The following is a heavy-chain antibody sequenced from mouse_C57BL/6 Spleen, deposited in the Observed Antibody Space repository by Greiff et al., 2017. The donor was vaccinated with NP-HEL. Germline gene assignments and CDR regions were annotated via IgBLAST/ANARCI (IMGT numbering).Heavy chain of an antibody. V-gene: IGHV1-15*01. CDR2: IDPETGGT. D-gene: IGHD1-1*01. J-gene: IGHJ3*01. CDR1: GYTFTDYE. CDR3: TRWDGSSYSAY. Sequence: QVQLQQSGAELVRPGASVTLSCKASGYTFTDYEMHWVKQTPVHGLEWIGAIDPETGGTAYNQKFKGKAILTADKSSSTAYMELRSLTSEDSAVYYCTRWDGSSYSAYWGQGTLVTVSA.